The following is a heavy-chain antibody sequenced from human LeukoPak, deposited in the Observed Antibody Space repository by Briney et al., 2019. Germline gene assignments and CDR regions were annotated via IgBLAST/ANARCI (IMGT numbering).Heavy chain of an antibody. D-gene: IGHD3-22*01. CDR3: ASLYYYDSSGYVNAFDI. CDR2: IKQDGSEK. J-gene: IGHJ3*02. V-gene: IGHV3-7*01. Sequence: AGSLRLSCQTSGFTFSSYAMHWVRQAPGKGLEWVANIKQDGSEKYYVDSVKGRFTISRDNAKNSLYLQMNSLRAEDTAVYYCASLYYYDSSGYVNAFDIWGQGTMVTVSS. CDR1: GFTFSSYA.